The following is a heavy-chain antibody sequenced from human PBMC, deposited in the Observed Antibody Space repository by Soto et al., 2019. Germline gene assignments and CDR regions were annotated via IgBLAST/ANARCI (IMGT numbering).Heavy chain of an antibody. Sequence: QLQLVQSGPEAKKPGASVKVSCKASGYTFATSTISWLRQAPGQGPEWMGWIKAYSGNTNYAQKLQGRLTMTTDTSTSTAYMDLRSLTTDDSAIYYCAIAAYGDDDYWGQGTLVTVSS. CDR3: AIAAYGDDDY. V-gene: IGHV1-18*01. D-gene: IGHD4-17*01. J-gene: IGHJ4*02. CDR1: GYTFATST. CDR2: IKAYSGNT.